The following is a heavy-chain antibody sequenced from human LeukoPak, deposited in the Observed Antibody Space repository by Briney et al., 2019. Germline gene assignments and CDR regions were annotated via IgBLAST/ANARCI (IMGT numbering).Heavy chain of an antibody. CDR2: IYTSGST. CDR1: GGSFSGYY. D-gene: IGHD1-7*01. J-gene: IGHJ4*02. V-gene: IGHV4-59*10. CDR3: ASLDWNYYYFDY. Sequence: SETLSLTCVVNGGSFSGYYWSWIRQPAGKGLEWIGRIYTSGSTNYNPSLKSRVTISVDTSKNQFSLKLSSVTAADTAVYYCASLDWNYYYFDYWGQGTLVTVSS.